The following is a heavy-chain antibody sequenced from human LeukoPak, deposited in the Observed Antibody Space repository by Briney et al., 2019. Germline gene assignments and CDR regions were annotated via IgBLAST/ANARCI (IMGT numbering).Heavy chain of an antibody. J-gene: IGHJ6*02. D-gene: IGHD4-23*01. Sequence: PSETLSLTCTVSGGSISSGGYYWSWIRQHPGKGLEWIGYIYYSGSTYYNPSLKSRVTISVDTSKNQFSLKLSSVTAADTAVYYCARAPDGGDYYYYYGMDVWGQGTTVTVSS. CDR3: ARAPDGGDYYYYYGMDV. V-gene: IGHV4-31*03. CDR1: GGSISSGGYY. CDR2: IYYSGST.